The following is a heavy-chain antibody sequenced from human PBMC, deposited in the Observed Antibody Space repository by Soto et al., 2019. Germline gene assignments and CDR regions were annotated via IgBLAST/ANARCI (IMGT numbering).Heavy chain of an antibody. CDR2: INAGNGNT. D-gene: IGHD1-7*01. Sequence: QVQLVQSGAEVKKPGASVKVSCKASGYTFTSYAMHWVRQAPGQRLEWMGWINAGNGNTKYSQKFQGRVTITRDTSASTAYMELNSLRSEDTAVYYCARDKVGITYYYGMDVWGQGTTVTVSS. V-gene: IGHV1-3*01. CDR1: GYTFTSYA. CDR3: ARDKVGITYYYGMDV. J-gene: IGHJ6*02.